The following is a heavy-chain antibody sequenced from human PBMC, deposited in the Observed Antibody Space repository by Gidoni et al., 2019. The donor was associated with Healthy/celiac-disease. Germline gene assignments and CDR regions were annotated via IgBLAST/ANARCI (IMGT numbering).Heavy chain of an antibody. J-gene: IGHJ4*02. CDR2: IKSKTDGGTT. D-gene: IGHD4-17*01. V-gene: IGHV3-15*01. Sequence: EVQLVVSGGGLVKPGGPLRLSCAASGFTFSNAWMSWVRQAPGKGLEWVGRIKSKTDGGTTDYAAPVKGRFTISRDDSKNTLYLQMNSLKTEDTAVYYCTTEGYRSSDYGDDGYFDYWGQGTLVTVSS. CDR3: TTEGYRSSDYGDDGYFDY. CDR1: GFTFSNAW.